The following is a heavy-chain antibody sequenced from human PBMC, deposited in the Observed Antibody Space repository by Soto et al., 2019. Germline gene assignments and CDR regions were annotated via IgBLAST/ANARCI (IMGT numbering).Heavy chain of an antibody. D-gene: IGHD6-19*01. CDR3: ARDSSGWPGVYYYYGMDV. J-gene: IGHJ6*02. CDR1: GFTFSSYA. CDR2: ISYDGSNK. V-gene: IGHV3-30-3*01. Sequence: SLRLSCAASGFTFSSYAMHWVRQAPGKGLEWVAVISYDGSNKYYADSVKGRFTISRDNSKNTLYLQMNSLRAEDTAVYYCARDSSGWPGVYYYYGMDVWGQGTTVTVSS.